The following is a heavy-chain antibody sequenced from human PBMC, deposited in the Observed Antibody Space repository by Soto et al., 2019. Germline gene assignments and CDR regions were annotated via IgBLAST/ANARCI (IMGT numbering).Heavy chain of an antibody. J-gene: IGHJ5*02. CDR1: GGSISSSSYY. V-gene: IGHV4-39*01. Sequence: ETLSLTCTVSGGSISSSSYYWGWIRQPPGKGLEWIGSIYYSGSTYYNPSLKSRVTISVDTSKNQFSLKLSSVTAADTAVYYCARHLSRDYDFWSGYYPNWFDPWGQGTLVTVSS. CDR3: ARHLSRDYDFWSGYYPNWFDP. D-gene: IGHD3-3*01. CDR2: IYYSGST.